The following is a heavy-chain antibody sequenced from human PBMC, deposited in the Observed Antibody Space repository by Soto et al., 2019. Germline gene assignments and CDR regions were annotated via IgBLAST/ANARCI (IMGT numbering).Heavy chain of an antibody. CDR2: ISSSGSII. J-gene: IGHJ5*02. CDR1: GFTFSSYE. D-gene: IGHD3-22*01. Sequence: VQLVESGGGLVQPGGSLRLSCAASGFTFSSYEMNWVRQASGKGLEWVSYISSSGSIIYYADCVKGRFTISRDNAKNSLYLQMNSLRAEDTAVYYCARGVLYYYDSSGYPHWFDPWGQGTLVTVSS. V-gene: IGHV3-48*03. CDR3: ARGVLYYYDSSGYPHWFDP.